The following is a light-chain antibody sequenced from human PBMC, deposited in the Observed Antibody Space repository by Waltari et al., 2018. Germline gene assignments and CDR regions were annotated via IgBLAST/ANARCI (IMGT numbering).Light chain of an antibody. CDR3: QQLNTYPLT. J-gene: IGKJ3*01. V-gene: IGKV1-9*01. CDR1: QGISSY. Sequence: DIQLTQSPSFLSASVGDRVTTTCRASQGISSYLAWYQQKPGKAPKLLIYAASTLQSGVPSSFSGSGSGTEFTLTISSLQPEDFATYYCQQLNTYPLTFGPGTKVDIK. CDR2: AAS.